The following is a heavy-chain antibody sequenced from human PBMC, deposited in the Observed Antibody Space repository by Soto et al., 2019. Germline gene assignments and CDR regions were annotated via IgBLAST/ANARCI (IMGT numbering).Heavy chain of an antibody. CDR3: AREWGLLPYYVMNV. J-gene: IGHJ6*02. D-gene: IGHD7-27*01. Sequence: SETLSLTCIVSGDSVTSGSYYWTWLRQPPGKGLEWIGDISYTGRTKYNPSLQSRVTISVDTSKNDFSLNLSSVPAADTAVYFCAREWGLLPYYVMNVWGHGTAVTVSS. CDR2: ISYTGRT. V-gene: IGHV4-61*03. CDR1: GDSVTSGSYY.